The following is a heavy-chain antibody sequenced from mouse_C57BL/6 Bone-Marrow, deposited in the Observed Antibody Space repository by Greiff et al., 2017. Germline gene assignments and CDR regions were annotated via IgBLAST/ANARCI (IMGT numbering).Heavy chain of an antibody. CDR1: GFNIKDYY. CDR3: ARDGSSPLYYAMDY. V-gene: IGHV14-2*01. CDR2: IDPEDGDT. Sequence: VQLQQSGAELVKPGASVKLSCTASGFNIKDYYMHWVKQRTEQGLEWIGRIDPEDGDTKYAPKFQGKATITADTSSNTAYLQLSSLTSEDTAVYYCARDGSSPLYYAMDYWGRGTSVTVSS. J-gene: IGHJ4*01. D-gene: IGHD1-1*01.